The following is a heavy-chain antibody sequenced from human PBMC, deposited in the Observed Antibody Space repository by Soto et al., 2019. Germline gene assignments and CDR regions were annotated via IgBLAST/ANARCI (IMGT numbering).Heavy chain of an antibody. J-gene: IGHJ4*02. V-gene: IGHV5-10-1*01. CDR2: INPSDSYT. D-gene: IGHD2-2*02. Sequence: GEFLKVCCQGFGYRFVGFGSGRVRQRPGKGLEWMGRINPSDSYTTYSPSFQGHVTISTDKSFSTAYLQWSGLKASDTAMYYCARLGYCTGTSCYTFDSWGQGTLVTVSS. CDR1: GYRFVGFG. CDR3: ARLGYCTGTSCYTFDS.